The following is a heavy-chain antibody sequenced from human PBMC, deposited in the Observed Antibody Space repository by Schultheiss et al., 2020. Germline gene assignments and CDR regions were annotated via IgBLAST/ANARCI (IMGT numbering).Heavy chain of an antibody. CDR1: GGSISSGSYY. CDR3: ARILYSSSSGGWFDP. V-gene: IGHV4-61*10. J-gene: IGHJ5*02. Sequence: SETLSLTCTVSGGSISSGSYYWSWIRQPAGKGLEWIGYIYYSGSTNYNPSLKSRVTISVDTSKNQFSLKLSSVTAADTAVYYCARILYSSSSGGWFDPWGQGTLVTVSS. CDR2: IYYSGST. D-gene: IGHD6-6*01.